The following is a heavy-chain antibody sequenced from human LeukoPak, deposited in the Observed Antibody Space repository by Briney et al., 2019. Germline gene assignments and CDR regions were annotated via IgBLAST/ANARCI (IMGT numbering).Heavy chain of an antibody. CDR2: IYHSGNT. V-gene: IGHV4-39*06. CDR3: ARDEQWGSSWYVGNWFDP. Sequence: SETLSLTCTVSGGSISSSSYYWGWIRQPPGKGLEWIGSIYHSGNTYYSPSLKSRVTISVDTSKNQFPLKLRSVTAADTAVYYCARDEQWGSSWYVGNWFDPWGQGTLVTVSS. D-gene: IGHD6-13*01. J-gene: IGHJ5*02. CDR1: GGSISSSSYY.